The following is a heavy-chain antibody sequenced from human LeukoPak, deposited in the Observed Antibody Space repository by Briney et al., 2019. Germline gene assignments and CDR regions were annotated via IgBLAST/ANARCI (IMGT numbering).Heavy chain of an antibody. D-gene: IGHD6-6*01. Sequence: SETLSLTRTVSGGSISSYYWRWIRQPPGKGLEWIGYIYYTVSTNYNPSLKSRVTISVDTSTNQFSLKLSSVTAADTAAYYCARALAYSSSSNDAFDIWGQGTMVTVSS. CDR1: GGSISSYY. J-gene: IGHJ3*02. V-gene: IGHV4-59*01. CDR3: ARALAYSSSSNDAFDI. CDR2: IYYTVST.